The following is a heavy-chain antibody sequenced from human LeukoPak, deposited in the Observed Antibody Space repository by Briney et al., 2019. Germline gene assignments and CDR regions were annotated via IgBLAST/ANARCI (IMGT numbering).Heavy chain of an antibody. D-gene: IGHD3-16*02. J-gene: IGHJ6*02. CDR2: ISGAGST. Sequence: GGSLRLSCAASGFTGTKNYMSWVRQAPGKGLEWVSIISGAGSTSYADPVKGRFTISRDNSKNTLYLQMNSLRAEDTAVYYCASRDRDYYYGMDVWGQGTTVTVSS. V-gene: IGHV3-66*01. CDR1: GFTGTKNY. CDR3: ASRDRDYYYGMDV.